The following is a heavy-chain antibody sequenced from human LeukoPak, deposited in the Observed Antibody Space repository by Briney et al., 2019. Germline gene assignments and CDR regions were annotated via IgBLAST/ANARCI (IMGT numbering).Heavy chain of an antibody. V-gene: IGHV4-59*08. CDR2: IYHNGDS. Sequence: SETLSLTCSVSSASISRDYWSWIRQSPGKTLEWIGYIYHNGDSTYNPSLKSRVTMSIDTSKNQFSLEVTSVTAADTAVYYCARTLAPTEGVYYMDVWGKGTTVTVSS. CDR3: ARTLAPTEGVYYMDV. J-gene: IGHJ6*03. CDR1: SASISRDY.